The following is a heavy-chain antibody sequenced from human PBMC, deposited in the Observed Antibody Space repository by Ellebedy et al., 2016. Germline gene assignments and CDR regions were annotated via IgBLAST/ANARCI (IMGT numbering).Heavy chain of an antibody. CDR2: INPSGGNP. D-gene: IGHD2-8*02. J-gene: IGHJ4*02. V-gene: IGHV1-46*01. CDR1: GYTFTSYY. CDR3: ARESPSSTGFDN. Sequence: ASVKVSCKTSGYTFTSYYMHWVRQAPGQGLEWMGIINPSGGNPNYAQKFQGRLTMTRDTSTNTVYMELSSLRSEDTAIYYCARESPSSTGFDNWGQGTLVTVSS.